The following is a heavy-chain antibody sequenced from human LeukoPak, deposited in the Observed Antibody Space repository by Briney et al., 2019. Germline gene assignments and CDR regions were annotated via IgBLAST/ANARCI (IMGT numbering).Heavy chain of an antibody. CDR2: IIPIFGTA. D-gene: IGHD3-22*01. Sequence: SVKVSCKASGGTFSSYAISWVRQAPGQGLEWMGGIIPIFGTANYARKFQGRVTITTDESTSTAYMELSSLRSEDTAVYYCARPAHYYDSSGYYYPFDYWGQGTLVTVSS. CDR1: GGTFSSYA. V-gene: IGHV1-69*05. CDR3: ARPAHYYDSSGYYYPFDY. J-gene: IGHJ4*02.